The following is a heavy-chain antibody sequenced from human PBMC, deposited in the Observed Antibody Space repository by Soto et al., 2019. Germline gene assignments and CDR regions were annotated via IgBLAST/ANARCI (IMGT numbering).Heavy chain of an antibody. J-gene: IGHJ4*02. CDR2: ISAYNGNT. Sequence: QVQLVQSGAEVKKPGASVKVSCKASGYTFTSYGISWVRQAPGQGLEWRGWISAYNGNTNYAQKLQGRVTMTTDTSTSTAYMELRSLRSDDTAVYYCARGEVGIAVAGFEDPFDYWGQGTLVTVSS. CDR3: ARGEVGIAVAGFEDPFDY. D-gene: IGHD6-19*01. CDR1: GYTFTSYG. V-gene: IGHV1-18*01.